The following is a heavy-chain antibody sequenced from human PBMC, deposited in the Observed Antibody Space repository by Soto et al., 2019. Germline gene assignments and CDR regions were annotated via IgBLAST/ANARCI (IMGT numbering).Heavy chain of an antibody. D-gene: IGHD1-26*01. CDR3: AASGSYSENYYYYYGMDV. V-gene: IGHV3-23*01. Sequence: LRLSCAASGFTFSSYAMSWVRQAPGKGLEWVSAISGSGGSTYYADSVKGRFTISRDNSKNTLYLQMNSLRAEDTAVYYFAASGSYSENYYYYYGMDVWGQGTTVTVSS. J-gene: IGHJ6*02. CDR2: ISGSGGST. CDR1: GFTFSSYA.